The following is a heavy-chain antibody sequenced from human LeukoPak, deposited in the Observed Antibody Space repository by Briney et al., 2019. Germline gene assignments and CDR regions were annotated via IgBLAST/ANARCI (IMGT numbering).Heavy chain of an antibody. D-gene: IGHD5-12*01. V-gene: IGHV1-2*02. Sequence: GASVKVSCKASGYTFTGYYMHWVRQAPGQGLEWMGWINPNSGGTNYAQKFQGRVTMTRDTSISTAYMELSRLRSDDTAVYYCARGGYSGYDYQEFDYWGQGTLVTVSS. CDR1: GYTFTGYY. CDR3: ARGGYSGYDYQEFDY. J-gene: IGHJ4*02. CDR2: INPNSGGT.